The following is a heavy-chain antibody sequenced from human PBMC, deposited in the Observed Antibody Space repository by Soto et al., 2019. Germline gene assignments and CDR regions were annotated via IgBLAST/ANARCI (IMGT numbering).Heavy chain of an antibody. D-gene: IGHD2-15*01. CDR3: DKRIRAGHHCFDY. CDR2: INPSGGST. CDR1: GYTLTSYY. J-gene: IGHJ4*02. V-gene: IGHV1-46*03. Sequence: GASVKLSCKASGYTLTSYYMHWVRQAPGQGLEWMGIINPSGGSTSYAQKFQGRVTMTRDTSTSTVYMELSSLRSEDTAVYYYDKRIRAGHHCFDYWGQGTLVTVSS.